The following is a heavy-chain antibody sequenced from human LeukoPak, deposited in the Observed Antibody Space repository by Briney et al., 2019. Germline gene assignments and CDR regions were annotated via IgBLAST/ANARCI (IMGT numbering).Heavy chain of an antibody. Sequence: PGGSLRLSSAASGFTFSSYGMHWVRQAPGKGLEWVAVISYDGSNKYYADSVKGRFTISRDNSKNTLYLQMNSLRAEDTAVYYCAKGGYYDSSGYTGYWGQGTLVTVSS. D-gene: IGHD3-22*01. CDR3: AKGGYYDSSGYTGY. CDR1: GFTFSSYG. J-gene: IGHJ4*02. CDR2: ISYDGSNK. V-gene: IGHV3-30*18.